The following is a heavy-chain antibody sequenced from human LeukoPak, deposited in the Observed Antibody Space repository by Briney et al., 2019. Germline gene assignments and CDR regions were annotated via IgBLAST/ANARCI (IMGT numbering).Heavy chain of an antibody. V-gene: IGHV3-30-3*01. D-gene: IGHD3-22*01. Sequence: GGSLRLSCAASGFTFSSYAMHWVRQAPGKGLEWVAVISYDGSNKYYADSVKGRFTISRDNSKNTLYLQMNSLRAEDTAVYYCARDSGGGYYYPLFDYWGQGTLVTVSS. CDR2: ISYDGSNK. CDR1: GFTFSSYA. J-gene: IGHJ4*02. CDR3: ARDSGGGYYYPLFDY.